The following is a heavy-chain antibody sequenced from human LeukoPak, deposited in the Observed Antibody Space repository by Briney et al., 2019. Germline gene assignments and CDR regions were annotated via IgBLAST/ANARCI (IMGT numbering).Heavy chain of an antibody. CDR1: GFTFSSYS. CDR3: ARAQDIVVVPALFDP. CDR2: ISCSSSSYI. V-gene: IGHV3-21*01. J-gene: IGHJ5*02. Sequence: GGSLRLSCAASGFTFSSYSMNWVRQAPGKGLEWVSSISCSSSSYIYYADSVKGRFTISRDNAKNSLYLQMNSLRAEDTAVYYCARAQDIVVVPALFDPWGQGTLVTVSS. D-gene: IGHD2-2*01.